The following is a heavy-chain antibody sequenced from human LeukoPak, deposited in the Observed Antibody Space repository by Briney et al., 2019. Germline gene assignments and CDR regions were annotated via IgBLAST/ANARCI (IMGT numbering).Heavy chain of an antibody. CDR2: IKQDGRTT. CDR3: ARSGNHRWDY. V-gene: IGHV3-74*01. D-gene: IGHD1-14*01. J-gene: IGHJ4*02. Sequence: PGGSLRLSCAASGFTFTSYWMHWVRQAPGEGLLWVSRIKQDGRTTSYADSVRGRFTISGDDAKNTVYLQMNGLRAEDTAVYYCARSGNHRWDYWGQGTLVTVSS. CDR1: GFTFTSYW.